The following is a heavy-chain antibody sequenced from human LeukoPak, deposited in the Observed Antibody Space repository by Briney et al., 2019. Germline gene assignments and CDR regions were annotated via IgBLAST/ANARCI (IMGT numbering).Heavy chain of an antibody. CDR3: ARDLSPLYYDILTGPKEGWFDP. CDR1: GGSISSGGYY. D-gene: IGHD3-9*01. CDR2: IYYSGST. Sequence: SQTLSLTCTVSGGSISSGGYYWSWIRQHPGKGLEWIGYIYYSGSTYYNPSLKSRVTISVDTSKNQFSLKLSSVTAADTAVYYCARDLSPLYYDILTGPKEGWFDPWGQGTLVTVSS. V-gene: IGHV4-31*03. J-gene: IGHJ5*02.